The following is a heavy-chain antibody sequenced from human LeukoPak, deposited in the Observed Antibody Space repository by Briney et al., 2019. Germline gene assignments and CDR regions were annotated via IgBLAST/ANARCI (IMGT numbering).Heavy chain of an antibody. Sequence: SETLSLTCTVSGGSISSYYWSWIRQPPGKGLEWIGYIYYSGSTNYNPSLKSRVIISVDTSKNQFSLKLSSVTAADTAVYYCARMVSGYYDSSGYPNWFDPWGQGTLVTVSS. J-gene: IGHJ5*02. CDR3: ARMVSGYYDSSGYPNWFDP. CDR2: IYYSGST. V-gene: IGHV4-59*08. D-gene: IGHD3-22*01. CDR1: GGSISSYY.